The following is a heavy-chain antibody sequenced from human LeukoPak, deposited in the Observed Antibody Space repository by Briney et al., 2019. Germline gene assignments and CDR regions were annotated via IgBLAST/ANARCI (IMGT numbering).Heavy chain of an antibody. CDR2: ISWDGGST. CDR3: AKDFYDYVWGSYRSGPFDY. D-gene: IGHD3-16*02. Sequence: GGSLRLSCAASGFTFDDYTMHWVRQAPGKGLEWVSLISWDGGSTYYADSVKGRFTISRDNSKNSLYLQMNSLRTEDTALYYCAKDFYDYVWGSYRSGPFDYWGQGTLVTVSS. CDR1: GFTFDDYT. V-gene: IGHV3-43*01. J-gene: IGHJ4*02.